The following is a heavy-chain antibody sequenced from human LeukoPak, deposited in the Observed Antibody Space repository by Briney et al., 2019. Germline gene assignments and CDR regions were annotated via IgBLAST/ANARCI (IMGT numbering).Heavy chain of an antibody. Sequence: PGGSLRLSCAASGFTFSSYAMHWVRQAPGKGLEWVAVISYDGSNKYYADSVKGRFTISRDNSKNTLYLQMNSLRAEDTAVYYCARDPVAVAGTFFDYWGQGTLVTVSS. D-gene: IGHD6-19*01. CDR3: ARDPVAVAGTFFDY. V-gene: IGHV3-30*04. J-gene: IGHJ4*02. CDR2: ISYDGSNK. CDR1: GFTFSSYA.